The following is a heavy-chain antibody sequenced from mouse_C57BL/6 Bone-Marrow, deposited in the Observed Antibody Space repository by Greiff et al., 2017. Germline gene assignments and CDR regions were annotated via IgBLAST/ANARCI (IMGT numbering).Heavy chain of an antibody. CDR1: GSILTSYG. CDR3: ARSYYGSSSYWYFDV. V-gene: IGHV1-64*01. Sequence: QVHVKQSGAELVKPGPPLSFSCKALGSILTSYGMTWGNRRPGQGLEWMGMIHPNSGSTNTNEKFKSKATLTVDKSSSTAYMQLSSLTSEDSAVYYCARSYYGSSSYWYFDVWGTGTTVTVSS. D-gene: IGHD1-1*01. CDR2: IHPNSGST. J-gene: IGHJ1*03.